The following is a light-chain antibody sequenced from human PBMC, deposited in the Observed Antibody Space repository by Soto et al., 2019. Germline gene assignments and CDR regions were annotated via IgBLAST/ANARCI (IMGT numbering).Light chain of an antibody. J-gene: IGKJ1*01. CDR3: QQYGSSRT. Sequence: EIVLTQSPGTLSLSPGERATLSCRASQSVSSSYLAWYQQKPGQAPRLLIYGASSRATGIPDRFSGSGSGTAFTLTIIRLEPEDFAVYYCQQYGSSRTFGQGTKVEIK. V-gene: IGKV3-20*01. CDR1: QSVSSSY. CDR2: GAS.